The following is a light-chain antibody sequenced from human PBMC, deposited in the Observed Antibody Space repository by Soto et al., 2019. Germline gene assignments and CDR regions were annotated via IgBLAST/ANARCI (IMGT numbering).Light chain of an antibody. CDR1: QSVSSN. V-gene: IGKV3-15*01. J-gene: IGKJ4*01. Sequence: EIVMTQSPATLSVSPGERATLSCRASQSVSSNLAWYQQKPGQAPRLLIYGASTRATGIPARFSGSGSGTEFTLNISSLLSEDFAVYYFQQYNNWPRLTFGGGTKVEIK. CDR2: GAS. CDR3: QQYNNWPRLT.